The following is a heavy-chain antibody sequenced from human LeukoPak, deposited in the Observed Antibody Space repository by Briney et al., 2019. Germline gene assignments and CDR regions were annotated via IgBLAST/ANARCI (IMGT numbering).Heavy chain of an antibody. Sequence: GASVKVSCKASGYTFTSYDINWVRQATGQGLEWMGWMNPNSGNTGYAQTFQGRVTMTRNTSISTAYMELSSLRSEDTAVYYCARVRGYSYGRHFDYWGQGTLVTVSS. CDR2: MNPNSGNT. J-gene: IGHJ4*02. V-gene: IGHV1-8*01. CDR3: ARVRGYSYGRHFDY. CDR1: GYTFTSYD. D-gene: IGHD5-18*01.